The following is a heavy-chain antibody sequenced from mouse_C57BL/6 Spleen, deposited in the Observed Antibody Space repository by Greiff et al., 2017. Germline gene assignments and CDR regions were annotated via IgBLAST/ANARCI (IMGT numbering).Heavy chain of an antibody. D-gene: IGHD2-2*01. CDR1: GFTFSSYA. CDR3: ARDVYYGYDGFAY. V-gene: IGHV5-4*01. Sequence: EVQGVESGGGLVKPGGSLQLSCAASGFTFSSYAMSWVRQTPEKRLEWVATISDGGSYTYYPDNVKGRFTISRDNAKNNLYLQMSHLKSEDTAMYYCARDVYYGYDGFAYWGQGTLVTVSA. J-gene: IGHJ3*01. CDR2: ISDGGSYT.